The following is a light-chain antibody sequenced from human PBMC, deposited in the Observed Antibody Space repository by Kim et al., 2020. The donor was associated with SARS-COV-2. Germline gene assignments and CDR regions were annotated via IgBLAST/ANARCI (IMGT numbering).Light chain of an antibody. Sequence: SASVGDRVTITCQASQSISSYLNWYQQKPGKAPKLLIYAASSLQSGVPSRFSGSGSGTDFTLTISSLQPEDFATYYCQQSYSTPGTFGQGTKLEI. CDR2: AAS. J-gene: IGKJ2*02. CDR1: QSISSY. V-gene: IGKV1-39*01. CDR3: QQSYSTPGT.